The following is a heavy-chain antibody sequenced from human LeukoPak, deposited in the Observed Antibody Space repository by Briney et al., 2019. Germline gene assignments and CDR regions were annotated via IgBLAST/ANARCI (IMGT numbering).Heavy chain of an antibody. V-gene: IGHV4-34*01. D-gene: IGHD3-22*01. CDR1: GGSFSGYY. Sequence: SETLSLTCAVYGGSFSGYYWSWIRQPPGKGLEWIGEINHSGSTNYNPSLKSRVTISVDTSKNQFSLKLSSVTAADTAVYYCASRYYYDSSGYGAFDIWGQGTMVTVSS. CDR2: INHSGST. CDR3: ASRYYYDSSGYGAFDI. J-gene: IGHJ3*02.